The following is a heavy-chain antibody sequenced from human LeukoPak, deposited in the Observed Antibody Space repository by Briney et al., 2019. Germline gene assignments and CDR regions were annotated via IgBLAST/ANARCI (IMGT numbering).Heavy chain of an antibody. CDR2: ISGRGGST. Sequence: GGSLRLSCTASGFTFSSYALNWVRQAPGKGLEWVSGISGRGGSTYYADSVKGRFSISRDNSKNRMYLEMNNLRGEDTAVYYCAKEVGAPPYSFDYWGQGTLVAFSS. D-gene: IGHD1-26*01. J-gene: IGHJ4*02. CDR1: GFTFSSYA. V-gene: IGHV3-23*01. CDR3: AKEVGAPPYSFDY.